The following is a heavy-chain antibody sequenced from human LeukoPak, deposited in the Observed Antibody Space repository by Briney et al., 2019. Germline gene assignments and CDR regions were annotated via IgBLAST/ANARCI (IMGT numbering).Heavy chain of an antibody. D-gene: IGHD3-10*01. J-gene: IGHJ5*02. CDR2: IYSGGIT. CDR1: GVSISNFY. CDR3: ARDRGSDGSDQLDP. Sequence: NSSETLSLTCTVSGVSISNFYLIWIRQPAGKGLEWIERIYSGGITIYNPSLKSRVTMSVDTSKNQFSLKLSSVTAADTAVYYCARDRGSDGSDQLDPWGQGTLVTVSS. V-gene: IGHV4-4*07.